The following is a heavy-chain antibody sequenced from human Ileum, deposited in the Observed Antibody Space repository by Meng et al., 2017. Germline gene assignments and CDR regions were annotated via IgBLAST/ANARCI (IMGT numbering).Heavy chain of an antibody. CDR3: ARRIRGGSYLG. CDR1: GDSFTDYY. CDR2: IHYSGST. D-gene: IGHD1-26*01. Sequence: QLQLMQWGAGMLKPSETPSLTCNVYGDSFTDYYWNWIRQPPGKGLEWIGEIHYSGSTNYNPSLESRVTISEDTSQKQFSLRLSSVTAADTAVYYCARRIRGGSYLGWGQGTLVTSPQ. V-gene: IGHV4-34*01. J-gene: IGHJ4*02.